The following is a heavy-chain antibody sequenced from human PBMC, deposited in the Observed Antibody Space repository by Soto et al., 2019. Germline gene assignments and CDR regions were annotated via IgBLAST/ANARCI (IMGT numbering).Heavy chain of an antibody. Sequence: QVQLVESGGGLVKPGGSLRLSCAASGFTFSDYYASWIRQAPGKGLEWVSYISGNRLDTNYADPVKGRLTISRDNADNSWHLKMNSLRVVDAAMYYCASGQQRRMAEIWGQGTMVTVSS. CDR1: GFTFSDYY. V-gene: IGHV3-11*05. J-gene: IGHJ3*02. D-gene: IGHD6-13*01. CDR2: ISGNRLDT. CDR3: ASGQQRRMAEI.